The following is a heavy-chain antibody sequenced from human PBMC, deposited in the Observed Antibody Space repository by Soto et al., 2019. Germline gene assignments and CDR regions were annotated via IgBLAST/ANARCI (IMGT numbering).Heavy chain of an antibody. CDR3: ARDAIRNYYDCWSGYSTTSYYYYGMDG. D-gene: IGHD3-3*01. CDR1: GGSISSGDYY. CDR2: IYYSGRT. J-gene: IGHJ6*02. V-gene: IGHV4-30-4*01. Sequence: KPSETLSLTCSVSGGSISSGDYYWSWIRQPPGKGLEWIGYIYYSGRTYYNPSLKSRVTISVDTSKNQFSLKLSSVTAADTAVYYCARDAIRNYYDCWSGYSTTSYYYYGMDGWGQGTTVTVSS.